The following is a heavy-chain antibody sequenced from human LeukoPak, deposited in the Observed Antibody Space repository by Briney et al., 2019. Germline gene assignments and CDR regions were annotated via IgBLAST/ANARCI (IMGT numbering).Heavy chain of an antibody. CDR1: GYSISSGYY. D-gene: IGHD3-22*01. J-gene: IGHJ3*02. V-gene: IGHV4-38-2*02. CDR3: ARDPNRNYYDSSGSIEGAFDI. Sequence: PSETLSLTCTVSGYSISSGYYWGWIRQPPGKGREWVGSIYQIGSTNYNPSLRSRVPISVNKSKNQFSLKLSSVTAADTAVYYCARDPNRNYYDSSGSIEGAFDIWGQGTMVTVSS. CDR2: IYQIGST.